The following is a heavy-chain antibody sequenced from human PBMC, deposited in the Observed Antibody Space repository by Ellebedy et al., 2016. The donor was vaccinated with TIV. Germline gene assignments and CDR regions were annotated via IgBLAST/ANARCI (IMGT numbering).Heavy chain of an antibody. D-gene: IGHD3-16*01. CDR2: FYYTGTT. CDR3: ARLKGGSDSFDF. J-gene: IGHJ4*02. Sequence: MPSETLSLTFAVSGGSINSAGYYWSWIRQHPGTGLAWIGDFYYTGTTYYNPSLKSLVTISLDTSKSQFSLKLNSVTDADTAVYDCARLKGGSDSFDFWGQGTLVTVSS. CDR1: GGSINSAGYY. V-gene: IGHV4-31*01.